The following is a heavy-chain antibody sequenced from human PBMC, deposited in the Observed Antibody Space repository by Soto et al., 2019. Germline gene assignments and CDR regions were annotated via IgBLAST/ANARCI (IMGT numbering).Heavy chain of an antibody. CDR2: IWYDGSNK. J-gene: IGHJ6*03. V-gene: IGHV3-33*01. CDR3: ASSHSNYYYYYMDV. CDR1: GFTFSSYG. Sequence: QVQLVESGGGVVQPGSSLRLSCAASGFTFSSYGMHWVRQAPGKGLEWVAVIWYDGSNKYYADSVKGRFTISRDNSKNTLYLQMNSLRAEDTAVYYCASSHSNYYYYYMDVWGKGTTVTVSS. D-gene: IGHD4-4*01.